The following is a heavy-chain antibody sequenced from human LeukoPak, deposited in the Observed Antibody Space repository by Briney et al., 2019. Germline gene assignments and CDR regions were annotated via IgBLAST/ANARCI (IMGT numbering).Heavy chain of an antibody. CDR2: ISAYNGHT. V-gene: IGHV1-18*01. Sequence: ASVKVSCKASGYTFTSYGISWVRQAPGQGLEWMGWISAYNGHTNYAQKLQGRVTMTTDTSTSTAYMELRSLRSDDTAVYYCARPLNSYYDFWSGPNYFDYWGQGTLVTVSS. D-gene: IGHD3-3*01. CDR1: GYTFTSYG. CDR3: ARPLNSYYDFWSGPNYFDY. J-gene: IGHJ4*02.